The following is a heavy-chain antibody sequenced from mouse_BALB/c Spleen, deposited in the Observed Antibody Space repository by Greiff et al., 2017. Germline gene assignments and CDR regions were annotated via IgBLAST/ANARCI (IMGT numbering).Heavy chain of an antibody. CDR1: GYTFTDYN. CDR2: IYPYNGGT. CDR3: ARYGNFYYYAMDY. D-gene: IGHD2-1*01. Sequence: VQLQQPGSELVKPGASVKISCKASGYTFTDYNMHWVKQSHGKSLEWIGYIYPYNGGTGYNQKFKSKATLTVDNSSSTAYMELRSLTSEDSAVYYCARYGNFYYYAMDYWGQGTSVTVSS. J-gene: IGHJ4*01. V-gene: IGHV1S29*02.